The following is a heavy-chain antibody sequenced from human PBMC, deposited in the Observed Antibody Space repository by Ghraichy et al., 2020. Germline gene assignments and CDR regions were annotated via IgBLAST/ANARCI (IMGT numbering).Heavy chain of an antibody. CDR2: ITDNGGTT. V-gene: IGHV3-23*01. Sequence: GESLNISCAASGFTFRTYAMSWVRQAPGKGLEWVSAITDNGGTTYDAESVKGRFTISRDNSKNTLFLQMNSLRGDDTAVYYCAKFARDWPNEYLQHWGQGALVTVSS. D-gene: IGHD3/OR15-3a*01. CDR3: AKFARDWPNEYLQH. J-gene: IGHJ1*01. CDR1: GFTFRTYA.